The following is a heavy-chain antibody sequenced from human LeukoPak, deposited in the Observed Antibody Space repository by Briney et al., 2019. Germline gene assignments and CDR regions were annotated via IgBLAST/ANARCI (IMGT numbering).Heavy chain of an antibody. Sequence: SETLSLTCAVSGCSFSSSSYSWTWIRQPPGKGLEWIGYIYDSENTYYNPSLNSRVNISLDRPTNQFSLKLSSVTAADTAVYYCARGYNDAFDIWGQGTMVTVSS. D-gene: IGHD1-1*01. CDR3: ARGYNDAFDI. CDR2: IYDSENT. J-gene: IGHJ3*02. V-gene: IGHV4-30-2*01. CDR1: GCSFSSSSYS.